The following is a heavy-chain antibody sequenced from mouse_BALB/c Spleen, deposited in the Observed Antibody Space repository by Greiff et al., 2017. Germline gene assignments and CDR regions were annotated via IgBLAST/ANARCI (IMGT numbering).Heavy chain of an antibody. J-gene: IGHJ2*01. Sequence: QVQLKESGPGLVQPSQSLSITCTVSGFSLTSYGVHWVRQSPGKGLEWLGVIWSGGSTDYNAAFISRLSISKDNSKSQVFFKMNSLQANDTAIYYCARTNPIITPGFDYWGQGTTLTVSS. CDR2: IWSGGST. CDR3: ARTNPIITPGFDY. V-gene: IGHV2-2*02. D-gene: IGHD1-1*01. CDR1: GFSLTSYG.